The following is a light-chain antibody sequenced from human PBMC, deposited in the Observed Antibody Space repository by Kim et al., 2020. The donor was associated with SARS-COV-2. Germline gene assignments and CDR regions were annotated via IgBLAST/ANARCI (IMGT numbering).Light chain of an antibody. J-gene: IGKJ2*01. CDR2: KAS. Sequence: DIQMTQSPSTLSASVGDRVTITCGASQSISSWLAWYQQKPGKAPKLLIYKASSLESGVPSRFSGSGSGTEFTLTISSLQPDDFATYYCQQYNSYSGYTFGQGTKLEI. CDR1: QSISSW. V-gene: IGKV1-5*03. CDR3: QQYNSYSGYT.